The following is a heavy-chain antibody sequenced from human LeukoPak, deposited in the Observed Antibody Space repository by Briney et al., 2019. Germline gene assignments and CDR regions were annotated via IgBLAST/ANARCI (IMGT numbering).Heavy chain of an antibody. Sequence: GASVKVSCKASGYTFTGYQMHWVRQAPGQGLEWMGWINPNSGGTNYAQEFQGRVTMTRDTSIGTAYMELSRLRSDDTAVYYCARDYYGSGSYSTDYWGKETLVTVS. J-gene: IGHJ4*02. CDR3: ARDYYGSGSYSTDY. CDR1: GYTFTGYQ. D-gene: IGHD3-10*01. CDR2: INPNSGGT. V-gene: IGHV1-2*02.